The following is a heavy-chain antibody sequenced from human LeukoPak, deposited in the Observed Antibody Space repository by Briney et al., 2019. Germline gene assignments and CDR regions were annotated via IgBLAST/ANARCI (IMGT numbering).Heavy chain of an antibody. CDR3: ARGLSTWNDPLFDY. V-gene: IGHV1-69*13. CDR1: GGTFSSYA. D-gene: IGHD1-1*01. J-gene: IGHJ4*02. Sequence: ASVKVSCKASGGTFSSYAISWVRQAPGQGLEWMGGIIPIFGTANYAQKFQGRVTITADESTSTAYMELSSLRSEDTAVYYCARGLSTWNDPLFDYGGQGTLVTVSS. CDR2: IIPIFGTA.